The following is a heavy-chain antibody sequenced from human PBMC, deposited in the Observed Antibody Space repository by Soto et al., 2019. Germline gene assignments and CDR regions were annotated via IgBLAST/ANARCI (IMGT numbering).Heavy chain of an antibody. J-gene: IGHJ5*02. CDR3: ARELDSSSWYYNWFDP. Sequence: GGSLRLSCAASGFTFSSYWMSWVRQAPGKGLEWVANIKQDGSEKYYVDSVKGRFTISRDNAKNSLYLQMNSLRAEDTAVYYCARELDSSSWYYNWFDPWGQGTLVTVSS. CDR2: IKQDGSEK. CDR1: GFTFSSYW. D-gene: IGHD6-13*01. V-gene: IGHV3-7*01.